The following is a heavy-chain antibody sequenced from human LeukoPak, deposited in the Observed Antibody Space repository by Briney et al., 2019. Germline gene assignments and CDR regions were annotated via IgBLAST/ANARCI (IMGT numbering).Heavy chain of an antibody. V-gene: IGHV1-18*01. CDR2: ISAYNGNT. CDR1: GYTFTSYG. CDR3: GRDLPRTIFGVVYLDS. D-gene: IGHD3-3*01. Sequence: ASVKVSCKASGYTFTSYGISWVRQAPGQGLEWMGWISAYNGNTNYAQKLQGRVTMNTDTSTSTAYMELRSLGSDDTAVYYCGRDLPRTIFGVVYLDSWGQGTLVTVSS. J-gene: IGHJ4*02.